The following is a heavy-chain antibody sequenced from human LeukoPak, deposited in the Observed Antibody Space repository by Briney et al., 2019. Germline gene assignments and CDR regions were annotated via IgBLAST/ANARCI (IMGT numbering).Heavy chain of an antibody. CDR1: GYSICSGYY. V-gene: IGHV4-38-2*02. J-gene: IGHJ6*02. Sequence: PSETLSLTCTVSGYSICSGYYWGWIRQPPGKGLEWIGYIYYSGSTNYNPSLKSRVTISVDTSKNQFSLKLSSVTAADTAVYYCARDGGGFWGSYRYGYYYYGMDVWGQGTTVTVSS. D-gene: IGHD3-16*02. CDR3: ARDGGGFWGSYRYGYYYYGMDV. CDR2: IYYSGST.